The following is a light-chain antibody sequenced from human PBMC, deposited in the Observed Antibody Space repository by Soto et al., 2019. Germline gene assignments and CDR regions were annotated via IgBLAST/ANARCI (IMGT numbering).Light chain of an antibody. CDR2: EVS. CDR1: SSDVGGYNY. J-gene: IGLJ1*01. Sequence: QSALTQPPSASGSPGQSVTISCTGTSSDVGGYNYVSWYQQHPGKAPKLMIYEVSKRPSGVPDRFSGSKSGNTASLTVSGLQAEDEADYYCSSYAGSNNFPCVFGTGTKVTV. V-gene: IGLV2-8*01. CDR3: SSYAGSNNFPCV.